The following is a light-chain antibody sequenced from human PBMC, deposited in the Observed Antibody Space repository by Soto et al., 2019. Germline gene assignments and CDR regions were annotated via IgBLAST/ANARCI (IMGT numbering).Light chain of an antibody. V-gene: IGLV2-11*01. Sequence: QSVLTQPRSVSGSPGQSVTISCTGTSSDVGGYNYVSWYQQHPDKAPKLMIYDVNKRPSGVPDRLSGSKSGNTASLTISGLQAEDEADYYCCSYAGSYTFYVFGTGTKLTVL. CDR3: CSYAGSYTFYV. CDR1: SSDVGGYNY. J-gene: IGLJ1*01. CDR2: DVN.